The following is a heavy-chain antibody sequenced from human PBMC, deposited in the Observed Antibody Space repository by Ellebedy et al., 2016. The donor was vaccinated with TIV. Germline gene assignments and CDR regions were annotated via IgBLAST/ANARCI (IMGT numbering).Heavy chain of an antibody. CDR3: ARVARNYYGSGRGYYYYYGMDV. V-gene: IGHV4-59*01. CDR2: IYYSGST. CDR1: GGSFSGYY. D-gene: IGHD3-10*01. J-gene: IGHJ6*02. Sequence: SETLSLXXAVYGGSFSGYYWSWIRQPPGKGLEWIGYIYYSGSTNYNPSLKSRVTISVDTSKNQFSLKLSSVTAADTAVYYCARVARNYYGSGRGYYYYYGMDVWGQGTTVTVSS.